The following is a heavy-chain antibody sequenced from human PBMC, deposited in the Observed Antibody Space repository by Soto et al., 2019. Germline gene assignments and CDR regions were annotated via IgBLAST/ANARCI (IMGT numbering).Heavy chain of an antibody. D-gene: IGHD1-1*01. Sequence: GLEWMGWISAYNGNTNYAQKLQGRVTMTTDTSTSTAYMELRSLRSDDTAVYYCARVFFFQAEDGIRGTVPVSAFLLNRSSDL. V-gene: IGHV1-18*01. J-gene: IGHJ2*01. CDR3: ARVFFFQAEDGIRGTVPVSAFLLNRSSDL. CDR2: ISAYNGNT.